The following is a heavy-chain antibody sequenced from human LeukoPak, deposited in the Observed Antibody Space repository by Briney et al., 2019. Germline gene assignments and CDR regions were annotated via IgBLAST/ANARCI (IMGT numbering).Heavy chain of an antibody. Sequence: GGSLRLSCAASGFTFSIYSMNWVRQAPGKRLEWVSCISSGSSTIYYADSVKGRFTISRDNSKNTLYLQMNCLRAEDTAVYYCAKRDTSGWYYFDYWGQGTLVTVSS. CDR3: AKRDTSGWYYFDY. J-gene: IGHJ4*02. CDR1: GFTFSIYS. CDR2: ISSGSSTI. V-gene: IGHV3-48*01. D-gene: IGHD6-19*01.